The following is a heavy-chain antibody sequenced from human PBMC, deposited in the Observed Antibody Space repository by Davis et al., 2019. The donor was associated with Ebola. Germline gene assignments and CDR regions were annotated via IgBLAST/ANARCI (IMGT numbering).Heavy chain of an antibody. J-gene: IGHJ4*02. CDR1: GYTFTSYD. CDR2: MNPNSGNT. CDR3: ARRRAVAGTPIVY. V-gene: IGHV1-8*01. Sequence: AASVKVSCKASGYTFTSYDINWVRQATGQGLEWMGWMNPNSGNTGYAQNFQGRVTMTRNTSISTAYMELSSLRFEDTAVYYCARRRAVAGTPIVYWGQGTLVTVSS. D-gene: IGHD6-19*01.